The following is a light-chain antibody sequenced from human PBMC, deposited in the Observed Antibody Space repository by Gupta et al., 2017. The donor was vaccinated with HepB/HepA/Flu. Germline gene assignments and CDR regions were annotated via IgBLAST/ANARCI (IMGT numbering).Light chain of an antibody. J-gene: IGKJ3*01. Sequence: DIQMTQSPSSLSASVGDRVTITCRASQSITTYLNWYQQKPGTAPKLLIYGASSLQSGVPSRFTGSGSGTDFTLTISNLQPEDFAIYYCQQSFRHPFTFGPGTNVDFK. CDR3: QQSFRHPFT. CDR1: QSITTY. V-gene: IGKV1-39*01. CDR2: GAS.